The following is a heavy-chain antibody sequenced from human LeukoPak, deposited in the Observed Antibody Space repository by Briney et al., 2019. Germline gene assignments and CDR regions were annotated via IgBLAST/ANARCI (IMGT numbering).Heavy chain of an antibody. Sequence: PSETLSLTCTVSGGSISSYYWSWIRQPPGKGLEWIGYIYYSGSTNYNPSLKSRVTISVDTSKNQFSLKLSSVTAAETAVYYCARDTELPVLDVWGKGTTVTVSS. CDR3: ARDTELPVLDV. V-gene: IGHV4-59*01. CDR1: GGSISSYY. D-gene: IGHD4-23*01. CDR2: IYYSGST. J-gene: IGHJ6*04.